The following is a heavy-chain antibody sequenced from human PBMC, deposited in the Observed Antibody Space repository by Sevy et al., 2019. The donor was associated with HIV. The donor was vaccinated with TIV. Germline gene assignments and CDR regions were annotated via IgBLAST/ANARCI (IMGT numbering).Heavy chain of an antibody. CDR2: IRRNTDGGTT. CDR1: GFTFTNAW. V-gene: IGHV3-15*01. J-gene: IGHJ4*02. Sequence: GSLRLSCTTSGFTFTNAWMGWVRQAPGKGLEWVGRIRRNTDGGTTDYAAPLKGRFTISRDDSKNTLYLQMNILKSADTAAYYCTTDREYGDYKGGFDYWGQGTLVTVSS. D-gene: IGHD4-17*01. CDR3: TTDREYGDYKGGFDY.